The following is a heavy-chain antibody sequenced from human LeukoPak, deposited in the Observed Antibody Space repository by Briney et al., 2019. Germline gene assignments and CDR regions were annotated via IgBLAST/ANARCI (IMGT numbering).Heavy chain of an antibody. CDR3: ARDWAIGYCTNGVCRTDAFDI. J-gene: IGHJ3*02. V-gene: IGHV4-59*01. CDR2: IYHSGST. D-gene: IGHD2-8*01. Sequence: PSETLSLTCTVSGGSISTYYWSWIRQPPGKGLEWIGYIYHSGSTNYNPSLKSRVTISVDTSQNQFYLKLSSVTAADTAVYYCARDWAIGYCTNGVCRTDAFDIWGQGTMVTVSS. CDR1: GGSISTYY.